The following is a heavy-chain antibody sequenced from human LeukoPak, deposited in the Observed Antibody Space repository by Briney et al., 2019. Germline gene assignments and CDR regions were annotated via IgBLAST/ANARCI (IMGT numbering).Heavy chain of an antibody. Sequence: SETLSLTCAVYGGSFSGYYWSWIRQPPGKGLEWIGEINHSGSTNYNPSLKSRVTISVDTSKNHFSLKLSSVTAADTAVYYCAREWDDDDPFDYWGQGTLVTVSS. CDR1: GGSFSGYY. CDR3: AREWDDDDPFDY. D-gene: IGHD1-1*01. V-gene: IGHV4-34*01. J-gene: IGHJ4*02. CDR2: INHSGST.